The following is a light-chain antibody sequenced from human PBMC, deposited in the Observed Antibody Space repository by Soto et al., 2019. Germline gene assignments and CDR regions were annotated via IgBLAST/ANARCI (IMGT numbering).Light chain of an antibody. J-gene: IGKJ1*01. Sequence: EIVLTQYPATMSVSPRERATLSCRASQSVSSDLAWYQQKPGQAPRLVIYGASTRANGIPARFSGSVSGTEFTLTISSLQSEDFAVYYCQQYNNWPPKTFGQGTKLDI. CDR3: QQYNNWPPKT. CDR1: QSVSSD. V-gene: IGKV3-15*01. CDR2: GAS.